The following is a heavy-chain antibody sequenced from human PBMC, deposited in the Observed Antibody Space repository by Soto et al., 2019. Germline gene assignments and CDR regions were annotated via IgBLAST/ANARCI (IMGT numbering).Heavy chain of an antibody. D-gene: IGHD3-3*01. CDR2: ISGSGGST. Sequence: SLRLACAASGFTFSSYAMSWVRQAPGKALEWVSAISGSGGSTYYADSVKGRFTISRDNSKNTLYLQMNSLGAEDTAVYYCAKSFKRYYDFRSGQLRRYYYYGMDVWAQGTTVTVSS. V-gene: IGHV3-23*01. J-gene: IGHJ6*02. CDR3: AKSFKRYYDFRSGQLRRYYYYGMDV. CDR1: GFTFSSYA.